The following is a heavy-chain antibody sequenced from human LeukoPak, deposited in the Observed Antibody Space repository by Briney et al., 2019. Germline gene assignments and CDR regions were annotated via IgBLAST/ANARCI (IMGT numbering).Heavy chain of an antibody. CDR3: TTLDIVATRGDY. Sequence: PGGSLRLSCAASGFTFSNAWMSWVRQARGKGLEWVGRIKSKTDGGTTDYAAPVKGRFTISRDDSKNTLYLQMNSLKTEDTAVYYCTTLDIVATRGDYWGQGTLVTVSS. J-gene: IGHJ4*02. D-gene: IGHD5-12*01. CDR1: GFTFSNAW. V-gene: IGHV3-15*01. CDR2: IKSKTDGGTT.